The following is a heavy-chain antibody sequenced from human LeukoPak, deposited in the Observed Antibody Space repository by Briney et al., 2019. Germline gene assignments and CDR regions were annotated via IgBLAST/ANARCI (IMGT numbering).Heavy chain of an antibody. CDR1: GFTSDDYA. CDR3: ATVVPHDYGDYKWSWFDP. D-gene: IGHD4-17*01. J-gene: IGHJ5*02. V-gene: IGHV3-9*02. CDR2: ISWNSGSI. Sequence: GGSLRLSCAASGFTSDDYAMHWVRQAPGKGLEWVSGISWNSGSIGYADSVKGRFTISRDNAKNSLYLQMNSLRSEDTAVYYCATVVPHDYGDYKWSWFDPWGQGTLVTVSS.